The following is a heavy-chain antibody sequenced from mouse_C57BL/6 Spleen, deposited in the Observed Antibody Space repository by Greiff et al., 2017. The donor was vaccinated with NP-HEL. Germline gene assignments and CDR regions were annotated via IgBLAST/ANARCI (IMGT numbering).Heavy chain of an antibody. D-gene: IGHD3-2*02. Sequence: VQLQQSGAELVRPGASVKLSCTASGFNITDYYMHWVKQRPEQGLEWIGRIDPEDGDTEYAPKFQGKATMTADTSSNTAYLQLSSLTSEDTAVYYCTAQASWFAYWGQGTLVTVSA. CDR3: TAQASWFAY. J-gene: IGHJ3*01. V-gene: IGHV14-1*01. CDR2: IDPEDGDT. CDR1: GFNITDYY.